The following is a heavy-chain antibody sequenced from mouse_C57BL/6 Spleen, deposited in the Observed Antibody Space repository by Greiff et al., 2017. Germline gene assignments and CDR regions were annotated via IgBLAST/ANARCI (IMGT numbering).Heavy chain of an antibody. CDR2: IWRGGST. J-gene: IGHJ4*01. CDR3: AKNDYDVGYYAMDY. D-gene: IGHD2-4*01. Sequence: VHLVESGPGLVQPSPSLSITCTVSGFSLTSYGVHWVRQSPGKGLEWLGVIWRGGSTDYNAAFMSRLSITKDNSKSQVFFTMNSLQADDTAIYYCAKNDYDVGYYAMDYWGQGTSVTVSS. V-gene: IGHV2-5*01. CDR1: GFSLTSYG.